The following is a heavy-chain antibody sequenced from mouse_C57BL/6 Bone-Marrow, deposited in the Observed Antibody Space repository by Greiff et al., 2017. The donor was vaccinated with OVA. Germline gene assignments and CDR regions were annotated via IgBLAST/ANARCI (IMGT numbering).Heavy chain of an antibody. CDR1: GFTFSDYG. Sequence: EVKLMESGGGLVKPGGSLKLSCAASGFTFSDYGMHWVRQAPEKGLEWVAYISSGSSTIYYADTVKGRFTISRDNAKNTLFLQMTSLRSEDTAMYYCARLPSIRFAYWGQGTLVTVSA. J-gene: IGHJ3*01. V-gene: IGHV5-17*01. CDR3: ARLPSIRFAY. CDR2: ISSGSSTI.